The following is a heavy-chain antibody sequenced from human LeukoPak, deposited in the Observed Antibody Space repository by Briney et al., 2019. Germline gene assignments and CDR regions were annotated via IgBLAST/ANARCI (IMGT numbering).Heavy chain of an antibody. V-gene: IGHV4-31*03. CDR3: ARGQLYYGIKPFDY. CDR2: IYYSGST. Sequence: SETLPLTCTVSGGSISSGGYYWSWIRQHPGKGLEWIGYIYYSGSTYYNPSLKSRVTISVDTSKNQFSLKLSSVTAADTAVYYCARGQLYYGIKPFDYWGQGTLVTVSS. D-gene: IGHD3-16*02. CDR1: GGSISSGGYY. J-gene: IGHJ4*02.